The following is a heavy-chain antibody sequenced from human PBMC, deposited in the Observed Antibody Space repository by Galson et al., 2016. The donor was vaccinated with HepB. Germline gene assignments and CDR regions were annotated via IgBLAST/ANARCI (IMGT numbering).Heavy chain of an antibody. CDR3: AGSWT. Sequence: SLRLSCAASGFTFRKFDMSWLRQAPGKGLEWVSDISGRGDKIVYADSVRGRFTISRDNSKNMVFLEMDRLRAEDTAGYYCAGSWTWGQGTLVTVSS. V-gene: IGHV3-23*01. CDR1: GFTFRKFD. CDR2: ISGRGDKI. D-gene: IGHD3-3*01. J-gene: IGHJ5*02.